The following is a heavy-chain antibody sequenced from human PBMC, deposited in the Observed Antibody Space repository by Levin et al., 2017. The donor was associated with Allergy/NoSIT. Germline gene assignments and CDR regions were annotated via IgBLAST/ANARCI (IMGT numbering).Heavy chain of an antibody. CDR1: GFTFGDYA. J-gene: IGHJ4*02. D-gene: IGHD3-3*01. Sequence: SCTASGFTFGDYAMSWFRQAPGRGLEWVGFIRSKAYGGTTEYAASVKGRITISRDDSKSIAYLQMNSLKTEDTAVYYCTRGFSGRFGYYFDYWGQGTLVTVSS. CDR3: TRGFSGRFGYYFDY. CDR2: IRSKAYGGTT. V-gene: IGHV3-49*03.